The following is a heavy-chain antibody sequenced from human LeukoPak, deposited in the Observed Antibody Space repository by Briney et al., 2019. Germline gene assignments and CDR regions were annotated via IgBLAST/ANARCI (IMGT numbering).Heavy chain of an antibody. CDR3: ARMDSSGRNNWFDP. V-gene: IGHV5-51*01. D-gene: IGHD3-22*01. J-gene: IGHJ5*02. Sequence: GESLKISCKCSGYSFTTYWIAWVRQMPGKGLEWMGIIYPGDSDTRYSPSFQGQVTISADKSISTAYLQWSSLKAADNAMYYCARMDSSGRNNWFDPWGQGTLVTVSS. CDR1: GYSFTTYW. CDR2: IYPGDSDT.